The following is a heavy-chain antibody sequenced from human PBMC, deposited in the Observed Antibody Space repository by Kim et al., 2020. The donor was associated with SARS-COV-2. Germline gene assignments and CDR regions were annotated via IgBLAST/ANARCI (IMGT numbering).Heavy chain of an antibody. CDR1: GYTFTSYA. D-gene: IGHD3-9*01. Sequence: ASVKVSCKASGYTFTSYAMNWVRQAPGQGLEWMGWINTNTGNPTYAQGFTGRFVFSLDTSVSTAYLQISSLKAEDTAVYYCARGPHHFDWLILRENWFDPGGQGTLVTVSS. CDR3: ARGPHHFDWLILRENWFDP. CDR2: INTNTGNP. V-gene: IGHV7-4-1*02. J-gene: IGHJ5*02.